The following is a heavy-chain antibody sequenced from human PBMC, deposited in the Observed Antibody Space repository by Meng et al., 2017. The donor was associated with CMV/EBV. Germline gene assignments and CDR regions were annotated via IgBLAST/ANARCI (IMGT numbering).Heavy chain of an antibody. V-gene: IGHV1-8*01. CDR3: ARGPYSSSWYGYWFDP. J-gene: IGHJ5*02. CDR1: GYTFTSYD. CDR2: MNPNSGNT. D-gene: IGHD6-13*01. Sequence: SGYTFTSYDINWVRQATGQGLEWMGWMNPNSGNTGYAQKFQGRVTMTRNTSISTAYMELSSLRSEDTAVYYCARGPYSSSWYGYWFDPWGQGTLSPSPQ.